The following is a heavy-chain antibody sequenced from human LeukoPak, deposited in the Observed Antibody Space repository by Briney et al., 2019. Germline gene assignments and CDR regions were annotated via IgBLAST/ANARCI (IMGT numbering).Heavy chain of an antibody. CDR3: ARAPVTSCRGVYCYPFDY. D-gene: IGHD2-21*01. Sequence: GGSLRLSCAASGFTFTNYWMSWVRQAPGKGLELVANIKQDRSEKYYVDSVKGRFTISRDNSKNTLYLQLNSLRVEDAGVYYCARAPVTSCRGVYCYPFDYWGQGTLVTVSS. CDR2: IKQDRSEK. V-gene: IGHV3-7*03. CDR1: GFTFTNYW. J-gene: IGHJ4*02.